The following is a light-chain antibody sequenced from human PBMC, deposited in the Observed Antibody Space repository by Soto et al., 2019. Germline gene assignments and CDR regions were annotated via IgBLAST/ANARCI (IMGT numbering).Light chain of an antibody. CDR2: GAS. CDR3: QQRSNWIFA. J-gene: IGKJ3*01. V-gene: IGKV3-15*01. CDR1: QSVSNN. Sequence: EILMTQSPATLSVSPGDRATLSCRASQSVSNNLAWYQQRPGQAPRLLIYGASTRATGIPARFSGSGSGTEFTLTISSLQSEDFAVYYCQQRSNWIFAFGPGTKVDL.